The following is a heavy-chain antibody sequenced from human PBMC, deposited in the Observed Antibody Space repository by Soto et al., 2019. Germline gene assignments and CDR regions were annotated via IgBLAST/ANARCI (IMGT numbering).Heavy chain of an antibody. D-gene: IGHD1-26*01. V-gene: IGHV5-51*01. CDR3: ARGVSGSSSDYYYYGMDV. Sequence: PGESLKISCKGSGYSFTSYWIGWVRQMPGKGLEWMGIIYPGDSDTRYSPSFQGQVTISADKSISTAYLQWSSLKASDTAMYYCARGVSGSSSDYYYYGMDVWGQGTTVTVSS. J-gene: IGHJ6*02. CDR1: GYSFTSYW. CDR2: IYPGDSDT.